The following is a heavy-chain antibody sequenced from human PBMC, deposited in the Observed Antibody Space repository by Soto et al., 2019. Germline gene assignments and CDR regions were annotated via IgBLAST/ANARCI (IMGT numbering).Heavy chain of an antibody. D-gene: IGHD3-22*01. CDR1: GFTFSSYS. V-gene: IGHV3-48*02. CDR2: ISSSSSTI. CDR3: ARGADYDSSGTGLNWFAP. Sequence: PGGSLRLSCSASGFTFSSYSMNWVRQAPGKGLEWVSYISSSSSTIYYADSVKGRFTISRDNAKNSLYLQMNSLRDEDTAVYYSARGADYDSSGTGLNWFAPWGQGTLVTVSS. J-gene: IGHJ5*02.